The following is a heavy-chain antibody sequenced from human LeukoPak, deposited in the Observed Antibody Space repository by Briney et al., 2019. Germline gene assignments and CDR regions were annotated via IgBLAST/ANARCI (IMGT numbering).Heavy chain of an antibody. J-gene: IGHJ4*02. Sequence: PGGSLRLSCAASGFTFSSHAMHWVRQAPGKGLEYVSAVSSNGDSTYYANSVKGRFTISRDNSKNTLYLQMGSLRAEGMAVYYCARDPHCGSTSCLSYFDYWGQGTLVTVSS. CDR3: ARDPHCGSTSCLSYFDY. V-gene: IGHV3-64*01. D-gene: IGHD2-2*01. CDR1: GFTFSSHA. CDR2: VSSNGDST.